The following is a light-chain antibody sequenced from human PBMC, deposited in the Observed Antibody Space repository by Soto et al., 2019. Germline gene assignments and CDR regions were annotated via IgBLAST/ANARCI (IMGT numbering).Light chain of an antibody. Sequence: EIMMTQSPATLSVSPGERATLSCRASQSVSSNLAWYQQKPDQAPRLLMYGASTRATGIPARFSGSGSGTEFTLTISSLQSEDFAVYYCQQYNGWPRTFGQGTKVEIK. CDR3: QQYNGWPRT. CDR2: GAS. CDR1: QSVSSN. V-gene: IGKV3-15*01. J-gene: IGKJ1*01.